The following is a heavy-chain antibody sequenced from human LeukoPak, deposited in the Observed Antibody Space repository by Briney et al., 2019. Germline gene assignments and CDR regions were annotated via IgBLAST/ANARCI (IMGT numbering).Heavy chain of an antibody. V-gene: IGHV3-21*01. CDR3: ARLCSSTSCHYDY. CDR1: GFTFSSYS. D-gene: IGHD2-2*01. Sequence: GGSLRLSCAASGFTFSSYSMNWVRQAPGKGLEWVSSISSCSSYIYYADSVKGRFTISRDNAKNSLYLQMNSLRAEDTAVYYCARLCSSTSCHYDYWGQGTLVTVSS. J-gene: IGHJ4*02. CDR2: ISSCSSYI.